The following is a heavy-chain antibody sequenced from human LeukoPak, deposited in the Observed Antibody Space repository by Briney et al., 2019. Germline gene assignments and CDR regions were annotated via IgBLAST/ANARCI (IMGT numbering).Heavy chain of an antibody. J-gene: IGHJ3*02. Sequence: ASVKVSCKASGYTFTSYAMNWVRQAPGQGLEWIGWINTNTGNPTYAQGFTGRFVFSLDTSVSTAYLQISSLKAEDTAVYYCAREMATIRFRSLGSAFDIWGQGTMVTVSS. V-gene: IGHV7-4-1*02. CDR1: GYTFTSYA. CDR3: AREMATIRFRSLGSAFDI. D-gene: IGHD5-24*01. CDR2: INTNTGNP.